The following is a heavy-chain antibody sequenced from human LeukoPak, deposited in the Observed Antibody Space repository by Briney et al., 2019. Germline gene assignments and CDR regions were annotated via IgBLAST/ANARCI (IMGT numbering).Heavy chain of an antibody. CDR3: ARGGTAYYYGSGSSYFDY. J-gene: IGHJ4*02. CDR1: GYTFTSYD. Sequence: ASVKVSCKASGYTFTSYDINWVRQATGQGLEWMGWMNPNSGNTGYAQKFQGRVTMTRNTSISTAYMELSSLRSEDTAVYYCARGGTAYYYGSGSSYFDYWGQGTLVTVSS. V-gene: IGHV1-8*01. CDR2: MNPNSGNT. D-gene: IGHD3-10*01.